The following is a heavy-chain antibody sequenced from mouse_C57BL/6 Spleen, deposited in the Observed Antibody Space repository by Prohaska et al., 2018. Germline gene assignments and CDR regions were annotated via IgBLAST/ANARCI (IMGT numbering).Heavy chain of an antibody. CDR1: GFTFSDYY. D-gene: IGHD2-1*01. CDR3: ARFYYGNYLTYYYAMDY. CDR2: INYDGSST. V-gene: IGHV5-16*01. J-gene: IGHJ4*01. Sequence: EVKLVESEGGLVQPGSSMKLSCTASGFTFSDYYMAWVRQVPEKGLEWVANINYDGSSTYYLDSLKSRFIISRDNAKNILYLQMSSLKSEDTATYYCARFYYGNYLTYYYAMDYWGQGTSVTVSS.